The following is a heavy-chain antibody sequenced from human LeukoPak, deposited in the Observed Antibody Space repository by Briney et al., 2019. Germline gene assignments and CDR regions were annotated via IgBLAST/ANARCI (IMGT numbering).Heavy chain of an antibody. CDR3: ARSYYDSSGHLFDY. CDR2: ISSSSTI. J-gene: IGHJ4*02. V-gene: IGHV3-48*04. Sequence: PGGSLRLSCAASGFTFSSYSMNWVRQAPGKGLEWVSYISSSSTIYYADSVKGRFTISRDNAKNSLYLQMNSLRAEDTAVYYCARSYYDSSGHLFDYWGQGTLVTVSS. D-gene: IGHD3-22*01. CDR1: GFTFSSYS.